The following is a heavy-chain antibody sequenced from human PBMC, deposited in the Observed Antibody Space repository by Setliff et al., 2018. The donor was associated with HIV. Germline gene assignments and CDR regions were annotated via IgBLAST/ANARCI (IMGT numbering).Heavy chain of an antibody. Sequence: SETLSLTCTVSGYSISSGYCWGFIRQPPGKGLEWIGSIFHSGSTYYNPSLKSRVTMSVDTSENQFSLKLRSVTAADTAVYHCARVADSSGYYHLDYWGQGTLVTVSS. D-gene: IGHD3-22*01. CDR2: IFHSGST. CDR1: GYSISSGYC. CDR3: ARVADSSGYYHLDY. J-gene: IGHJ4*02. V-gene: IGHV4-38-2*02.